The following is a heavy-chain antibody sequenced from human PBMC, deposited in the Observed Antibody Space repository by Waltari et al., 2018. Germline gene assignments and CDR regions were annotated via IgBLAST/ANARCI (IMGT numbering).Heavy chain of an antibody. D-gene: IGHD2-15*01. CDR2: VHRSGRT. CDR1: GDSMSSTHW. Sequence: PGLVKPSGTLSLTCAVSGDSMSSTHWWNWVRQPPGKGLEWIGQVHRSGRTNYNPSFAGRVTVSLDMSNNQFSLKVISATAADTAVYYGARDRGRGLYLDSWGPGTLVNVSP. CDR3: ARDRGRGLYLDS. J-gene: IGHJ4*02. V-gene: IGHV4-4*02.